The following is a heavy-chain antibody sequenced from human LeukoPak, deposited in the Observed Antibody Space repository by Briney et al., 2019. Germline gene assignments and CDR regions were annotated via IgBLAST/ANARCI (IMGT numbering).Heavy chain of an antibody. CDR3: ATFRDDSGSYRWSYFDY. CDR2: IYYSGST. Sequence: KPSETLSLTCTVSGGSISSSSYYWGWIRQPPGKGLEWIGSIYYSGSTYYNPSLKSRVTISVDTSKNQFSLKLSSVTAADTAVYYCATFRDDSGSYRWSYFDYWGQGTLVTVSS. V-gene: IGHV4-39*07. D-gene: IGHD1-26*01. CDR1: GGSISSSSYY. J-gene: IGHJ4*02.